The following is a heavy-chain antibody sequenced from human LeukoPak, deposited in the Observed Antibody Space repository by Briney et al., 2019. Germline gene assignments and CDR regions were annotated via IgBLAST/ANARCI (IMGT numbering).Heavy chain of an antibody. J-gene: IGHJ4*02. CDR2: IYYSGST. V-gene: IGHV4-59*01. CDR3: ARSRGYFDY. CDR1: GGSISSYY. Sequence: SETLSLTCTVSGGSISSYYWSWIRQPPGKGLEWIGYIYYSGSTNYNPSLKSRVTISVDTSKNQFSLKLSSVTAADTALYYCARSRGYFDYWGQGTLVTVST. D-gene: IGHD6-13*01.